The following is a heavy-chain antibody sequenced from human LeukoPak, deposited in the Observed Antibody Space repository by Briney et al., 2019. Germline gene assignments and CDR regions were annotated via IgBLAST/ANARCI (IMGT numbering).Heavy chain of an antibody. CDR3: ARDIRERYCGGDCYSGIYP. CDR1: GGTFSSYA. D-gene: IGHD2-21*02. V-gene: IGHV1-69*04. J-gene: IGHJ5*02. Sequence: PSVKLSCKASGGTFSSYAISWVRQAPGQGLELMGRIITILGIANYAQKFQGRVTFTADKSTSTAYIEMSSLRSKDTAVYYCARDIRERYCGGDCYSGIYPWGQGDLVTVSS. CDR2: IITILGIA.